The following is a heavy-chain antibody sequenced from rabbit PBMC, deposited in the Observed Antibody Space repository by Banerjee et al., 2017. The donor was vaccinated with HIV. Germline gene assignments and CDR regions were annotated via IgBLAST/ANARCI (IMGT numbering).Heavy chain of an antibody. CDR1: GIDLRTNA. D-gene: IGHD1-1*01. J-gene: IGHJ4*01. CDR2: INVVTGKA. Sequence: QSLEESGGGLVKPGGTLTLTCEASGIDLRTNAMCWVRQAPGKGLEWIACINVVTGKAVYASWAKGRYTFSVTSSTTVTLEMTSLTAADTATYFCARDLPGVIGWNFGWWGPGTLVTVS. CDR3: ARDLPGVIGWNFGW. V-gene: IGHV1S40*01.